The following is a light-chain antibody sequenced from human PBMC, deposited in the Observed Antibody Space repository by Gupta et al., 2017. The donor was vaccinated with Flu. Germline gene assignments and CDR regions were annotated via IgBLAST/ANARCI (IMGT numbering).Light chain of an antibody. CDR2: DDS. J-gene: IGLJ2*01. Sequence: SYVLTQPPSVSVAPGQTARITCGGNNIGSKSVHWYQQKPGQAPVLVVYDDSDRPSGSPERFSGSNSGNTATLTISRVEAGEEADYYCQVWESSSDHPGVFGGGTKLTVL. CDR1: NIGSKS. CDR3: QVWESSSDHPGV. V-gene: IGLV3-21*02.